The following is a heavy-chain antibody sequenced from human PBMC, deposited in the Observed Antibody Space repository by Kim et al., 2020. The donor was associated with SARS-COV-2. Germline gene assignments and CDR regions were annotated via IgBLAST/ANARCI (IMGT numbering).Heavy chain of an antibody. D-gene: IGHD3-9*01. CDR1: GGSFSGYY. J-gene: IGHJ3*02. V-gene: IGHV4-34*01. Sequence: SETLSLTCAVSGGSFSGYYWSWIRQPPGKGLEWIGEINHSGSTNYNPSLKSRVTISVDTSKNQFSLKLSSVTAADTAVYYCASVYDILTGLNDAFDIWGQGTMFTVSS. CDR2: INHSGST. CDR3: ASVYDILTGLNDAFDI.